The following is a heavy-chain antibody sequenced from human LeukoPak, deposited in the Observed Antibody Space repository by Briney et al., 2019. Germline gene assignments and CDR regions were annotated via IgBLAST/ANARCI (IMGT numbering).Heavy chain of an antibody. Sequence: SETLSLTXTVSGGSICSSSYYWGWICQPPGKGLQWIGSIYYSGSTYYNPSLKSRVTISVDTSKNQFSLKLSSVTAADTAVYYCARHGDVSPPFWSGYPIDYWGQGTLVTVSS. CDR3: ARHGDVSPPFWSGYPIDY. V-gene: IGHV4-39*01. D-gene: IGHD3-3*01. CDR1: GGSICSSSYY. J-gene: IGHJ4*02. CDR2: IYYSGST.